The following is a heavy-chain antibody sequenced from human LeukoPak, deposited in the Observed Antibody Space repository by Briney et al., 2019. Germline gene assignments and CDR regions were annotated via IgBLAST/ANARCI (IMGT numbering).Heavy chain of an antibody. D-gene: IGHD3/OR15-3a*01. CDR2: IYHSGST. J-gene: IGHJ4*02. CDR1: VGSISSGNW. V-gene: IGHV4-4*02. CDR3: ARGTGSAPNFDY. Sequence: SETLSLTCAVSVGSISSGNWWSWVRQSPGKGLEWIGEIYHSGSTNYNPSLKSRVTISVDKSKNQFSLKLSSVTAADTAVYYCARGTGSAPNFDYWGQGTLVTVSS.